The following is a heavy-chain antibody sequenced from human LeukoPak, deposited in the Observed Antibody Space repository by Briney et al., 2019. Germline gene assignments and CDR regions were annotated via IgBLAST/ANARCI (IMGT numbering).Heavy chain of an antibody. J-gene: IGHJ3*02. V-gene: IGHV1-46*01. CDR1: GYTFTSYY. Sequence: ASVKVSCKASGYTFTSYYMHWVRQAPGQGLEWMGIINPSGGSTSYAQKFQGRVTMTRDTSTSTVYMELSSLRSEDTAVYYCAKRRIRWELLSAFDIWGQGTMVTVSS. CDR3: AKRRIRWELLSAFDI. D-gene: IGHD1-26*01. CDR2: INPSGGST.